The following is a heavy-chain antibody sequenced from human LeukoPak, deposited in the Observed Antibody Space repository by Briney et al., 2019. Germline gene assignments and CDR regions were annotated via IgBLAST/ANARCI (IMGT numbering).Heavy chain of an antibody. V-gene: IGHV4-4*07. D-gene: IGHD2-15*01. CDR1: GGSISTYY. Sequence: SETLSLTCTVSGGSISTYYWTWIRQPAGKGLEWLGRMYSSGITGYNPSLKSRVTMSVDMSKNQFSLKLSSVTAADTAVYYCARVACSGGSCYHFDYWGQGTLVTVSS. CDR2: MYSSGIT. J-gene: IGHJ4*02. CDR3: ARVACSGGSCYHFDY.